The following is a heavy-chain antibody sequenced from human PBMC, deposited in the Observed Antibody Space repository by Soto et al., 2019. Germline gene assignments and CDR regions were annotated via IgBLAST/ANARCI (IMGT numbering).Heavy chain of an antibody. J-gene: IGHJ4*02. Sequence: LRLSCAASGFTFSSYGMHWVRQAPGKGLEWVAVIWYDGSNKYYADSVKGRFTISRDNSKNTLSLQMNSLRADDTAVYYCAKDQASGQGSFDSWGQGTLATVSS. CDR1: GFTFSSYG. V-gene: IGHV3-33*06. CDR3: AKDQASGQGSFDS. CDR2: IWYDGSNK.